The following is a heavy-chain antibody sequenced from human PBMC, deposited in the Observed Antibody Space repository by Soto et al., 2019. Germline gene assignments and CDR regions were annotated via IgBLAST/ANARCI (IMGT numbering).Heavy chain of an antibody. D-gene: IGHD1-1*01. V-gene: IGHV3-30-3*01. Sequence: ESGGGVVPPGRSLRLSCAASGFTFSNNAMDWVRQAPGKGLEWVAVISYDGSNKYIAESVKGRFTISRDNSKNTLFLQMNSLRAEDTAVYYCARGTTTSAFSAMDVWGQGTTVTVSS. CDR2: ISYDGSNK. CDR1: GFTFSNNA. J-gene: IGHJ6*02. CDR3: ARGTTTSAFSAMDV.